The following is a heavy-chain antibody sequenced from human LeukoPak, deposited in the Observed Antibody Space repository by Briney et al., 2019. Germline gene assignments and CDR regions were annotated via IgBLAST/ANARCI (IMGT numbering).Heavy chain of an antibody. D-gene: IGHD3-9*01. V-gene: IGHV4-34*01. Sequence: GTLRLSCAASGFTFSSYGMSWIRQPPGKGLEWIGEIKHGGSTNYNPSLKSRVTISLDTSKNQFSLKLNSVTAADTAVYFCARIGAGYYYYYMDVWGKGTTVTISS. J-gene: IGHJ6*03. CDR3: ARIGAGYYYYYMDV. CDR2: IKHGGST. CDR1: GFTFSSYG.